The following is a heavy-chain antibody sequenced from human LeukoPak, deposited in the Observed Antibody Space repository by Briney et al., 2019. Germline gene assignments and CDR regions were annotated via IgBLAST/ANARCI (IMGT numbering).Heavy chain of an antibody. J-gene: IGHJ3*02. CDR2: IYPGDSDT. V-gene: IGHV5-51*01. CDR3: AISSRGSSSPPHAFDI. D-gene: IGHD6-13*01. CDR1: GYSFTSYW. Sequence: GESLKISCKGSGYSFTSYWIGWVRQMPGKGLEWIGIIYPGDSDTRYSPSFQGQVTISADKSISTAYLQWSSLKASDTAMYYCAISSRGSSSPPHAFDIWGQGTMVTVSS.